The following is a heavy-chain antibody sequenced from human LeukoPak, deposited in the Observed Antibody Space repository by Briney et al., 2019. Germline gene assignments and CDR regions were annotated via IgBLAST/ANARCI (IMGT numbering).Heavy chain of an antibody. J-gene: IGHJ4*02. Sequence: SETLSLTCAVSGYSISSSSWWGWIRQPPGKGLEWIGYIYHSGTTYYNPSLQSRVTMSVDTSKNQFSLKLSSVTAVDTAVYYCARKENVYYYFDYWGQGTLVTVSS. CDR1: GYSISSSSW. D-gene: IGHD3-10*01. V-gene: IGHV4-28*01. CDR3: ARKENVYYYFDY. CDR2: IYHSGTT.